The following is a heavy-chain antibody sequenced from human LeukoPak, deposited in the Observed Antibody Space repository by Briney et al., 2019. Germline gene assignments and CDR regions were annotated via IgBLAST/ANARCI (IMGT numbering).Heavy chain of an antibody. CDR1: GFTFSSYW. CDR3: ARVYAIQLWRTDVGKFDY. Sequence: GGSLRLSCAASGFTFSSYWMSWVRQAPGKGLEWVANIKQDGSEKYYVDSVKGRFTISRDNAKNSLHLQMNSLRAEDTAVYYCARVYAIQLWRTDVGKFDYWGQGTLVTVSS. V-gene: IGHV3-7*01. J-gene: IGHJ4*02. CDR2: IKQDGSEK. D-gene: IGHD5-18*01.